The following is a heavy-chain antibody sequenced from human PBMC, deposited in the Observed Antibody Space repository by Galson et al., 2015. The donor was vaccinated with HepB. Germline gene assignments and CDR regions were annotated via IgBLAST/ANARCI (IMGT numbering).Heavy chain of an antibody. CDR3: AREYCSGGSCYQAEYFQH. Sequence: SLRLSCAASGFTFSSYGMHWVRQAPGKGLEWVAVIWYDGSNKYYADSVKGRFTISRDNSKNTLYLQMNSLRAEDTAVYYCAREYCSGGSCYQAEYFQHWGRGTLVTVSS. CDR2: IWYDGSNK. CDR1: GFTFSSYG. V-gene: IGHV3-33*01. D-gene: IGHD2-15*01. J-gene: IGHJ1*01.